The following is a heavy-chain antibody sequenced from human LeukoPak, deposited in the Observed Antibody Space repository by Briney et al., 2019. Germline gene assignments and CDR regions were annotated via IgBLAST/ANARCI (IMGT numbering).Heavy chain of an antibody. CDR2: ISVSGGST. J-gene: IGHJ4*02. CDR3: AEPPLVGATVPYN. Sequence: GGSLRLSCAASGFSFSSYAMSWVRQAPGKGLEWVSVISVSGGSTYYADSVKGRFTISRDNSKNTLYLQMNSLRAEDTAVYYCAEPPLVGATVPYNWGQGTLVTVSS. D-gene: IGHD1-26*01. CDR1: GFSFSSYA. V-gene: IGHV3-23*01.